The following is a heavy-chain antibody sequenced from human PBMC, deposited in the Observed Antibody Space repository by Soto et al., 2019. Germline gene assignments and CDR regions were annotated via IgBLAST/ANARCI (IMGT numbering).Heavy chain of an antibody. CDR1: GFTFSSYS. D-gene: IGHD4-17*01. Sequence: EVQLVESGGGLVQPGGSLRLSCAASGFTFSSYSMNWVRQAPGKGLEWVSYISSSSSTIYYADSVKGRFTISRDNAKNSLNLQRNTLRNEDTAVYYCARDWSDYGGYHWGQETLVTVPS. V-gene: IGHV3-48*02. J-gene: IGHJ5*02. CDR2: ISSSSSTI. CDR3: ARDWSDYGGYH.